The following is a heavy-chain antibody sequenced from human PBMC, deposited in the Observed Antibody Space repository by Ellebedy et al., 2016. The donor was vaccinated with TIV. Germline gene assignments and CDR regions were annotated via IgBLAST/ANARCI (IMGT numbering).Heavy chain of an antibody. V-gene: IGHV4-39*07. Sequence: MPSETLSLTCTVPGGPISNSDYYWNWIRQPPGKGLEWIGSIYDSGTAYYNPSLNSRVTASVDTSKNQFSLNQSSVTAADTAVYYCARDPALPRGRLDTWGQGTLVTVSS. CDR3: ARDPALPRGRLDT. CDR2: IYDSGTA. CDR1: GGPISNSDYY. J-gene: IGHJ5*02.